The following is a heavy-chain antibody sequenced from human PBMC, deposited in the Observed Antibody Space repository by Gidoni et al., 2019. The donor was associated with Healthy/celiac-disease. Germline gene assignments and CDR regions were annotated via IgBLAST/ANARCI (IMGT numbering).Heavy chain of an antibody. D-gene: IGHD3-3*01. CDR1: GYTFTAHS. Sequence: QMQLVQSGAEVKKPGASVKVSCKASGYTFTAHSMHRVRQAPGQGLEWMGWIHPNSGGTNYVKKFQGRVTMTRDTSISTAYMELSRLRSDDTAVYYCARGHIYDFWCGPHYYYYGMDVWGQGTTVTVSS. CDR3: ARGHIYDFWCGPHYYYYGMDV. J-gene: IGHJ6*02. V-gene: IGHV1-2*02. CDR2: IHPNSGGT.